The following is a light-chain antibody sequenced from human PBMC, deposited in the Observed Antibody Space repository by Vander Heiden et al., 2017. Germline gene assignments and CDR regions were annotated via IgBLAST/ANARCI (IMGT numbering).Light chain of an antibody. CDR1: QSVLCSSNNKNY. CDR3: QQYYSTLSWT. V-gene: IGKV4-1*01. Sequence: DIVMTQSPDSLAVSLGQRPTITCKSSQSVLCSSNNKNYLAWYHQKPGQPPKLLIYWASTRESVVPDLVSGSGSGTDFTRTISSLHAEDVPVYYCQQYYSTLSWTFGQGTKVESK. CDR2: WAS. J-gene: IGKJ1*01.